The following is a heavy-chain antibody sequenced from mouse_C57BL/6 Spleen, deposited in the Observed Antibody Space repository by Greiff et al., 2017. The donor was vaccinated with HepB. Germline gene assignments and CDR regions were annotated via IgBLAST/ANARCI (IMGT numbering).Heavy chain of an antibody. J-gene: IGHJ3*01. D-gene: IGHD2-5*01. V-gene: IGHV5-6*01. CDR3: ARDYSNPFAY. Sequence: EVQRVESGGDLVKPGGSLKLSCAASGFTFSSYGMSWVRQTPDKRLEWVATISSGGSYTYYPDSVKGRFTISRDNAKNTLYLQMSSLKSEDTAMYYCARDYSNPFAYWGQGTLVTVSA. CDR2: ISSGGSYT. CDR1: GFTFSSYG.